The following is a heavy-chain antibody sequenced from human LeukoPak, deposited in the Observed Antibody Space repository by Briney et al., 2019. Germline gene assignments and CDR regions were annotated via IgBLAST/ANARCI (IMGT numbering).Heavy chain of an antibody. CDR3: ARVVDCSSTSCYSGYYYYGMDV. D-gene: IGHD2-2*01. Sequence: SETLSLTCTVSGGSISSYYWSWIRQPPGKGLEWIGYIYYSGSTNYNPSLKSRVTISVDTSKNQFSLKLSSVTAADTAVYYCARVVDCSSTSCYSGYYYYGMDVWGQGTTVTVSS. J-gene: IGHJ6*02. V-gene: IGHV4-59*01. CDR1: GGSISSYY. CDR2: IYYSGST.